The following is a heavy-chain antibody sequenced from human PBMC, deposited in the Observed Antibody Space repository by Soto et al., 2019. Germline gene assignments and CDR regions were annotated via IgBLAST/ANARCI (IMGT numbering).Heavy chain of an antibody. V-gene: IGHV4-39*07. CDR3: ARDWGLDY. D-gene: IGHD7-27*01. CDR1: GGSISSSSYY. CDR2: IYYSGST. J-gene: IGHJ4*02. Sequence: SETLSLTCTVSGGSISSSSYYWGWIRQPPGKGLEWIGSIYYSGSTYYNPSLKSRVTISVDTSKNQFSLKLSSVTAADTAVYYCARDWGLDYWGQGTLVTVSS.